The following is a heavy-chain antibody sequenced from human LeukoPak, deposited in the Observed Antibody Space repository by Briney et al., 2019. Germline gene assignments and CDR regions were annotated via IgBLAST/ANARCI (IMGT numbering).Heavy chain of an antibody. V-gene: IGHV4-34*01. CDR1: GGPYSGYY. Sequence: PSETLSLTCAVHGGPYSGYYWSWIRQPPGKGLESIGEINHSGSTNYNPSLKSRVTISVDTSKNQFSLELSSVTAADTAVYYCARGPSHYYYGSGSRWYYFDYWGQGTLVTVSS. CDR3: ARGPSHYYYGSGSRWYYFDY. J-gene: IGHJ4*02. D-gene: IGHD3-10*01. CDR2: INHSGST.